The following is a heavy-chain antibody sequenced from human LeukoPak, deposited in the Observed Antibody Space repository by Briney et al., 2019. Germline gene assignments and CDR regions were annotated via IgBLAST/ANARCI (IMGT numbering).Heavy chain of an antibody. CDR2: ISSSSSAI. Sequence: GGSLRLSCAASGFTFSSYAMNWVRQAPGKGLEWVSYISSSSSAIYYADSVKGRFTISSDNTKNTLYLQMNSLRVEDTAVYYCARGLDYGSGSTLEGFWGQGTLVTVYS. CDR1: GFTFSSYA. V-gene: IGHV3-48*01. J-gene: IGHJ4*02. D-gene: IGHD3-10*01. CDR3: ARGLDYGSGSTLEGF.